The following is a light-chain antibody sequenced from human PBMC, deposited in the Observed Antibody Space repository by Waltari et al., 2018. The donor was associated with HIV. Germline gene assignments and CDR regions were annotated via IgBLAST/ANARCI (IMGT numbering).Light chain of an antibody. V-gene: IGLV2-8*01. CDR1: SSDVGGYNY. Sequence: QSALTQPPSASGSPGQSVTISCTGTSSDVGGYNYVSWYEQHPGNATKLMIYEVSKRPSGVPDRFSGSKSGNTASLTVSGLQAEDEADYYCSSYAGSNNLVFGGGTKLTVL. CDR3: SSYAGSNNLV. J-gene: IGLJ3*02. CDR2: EVS.